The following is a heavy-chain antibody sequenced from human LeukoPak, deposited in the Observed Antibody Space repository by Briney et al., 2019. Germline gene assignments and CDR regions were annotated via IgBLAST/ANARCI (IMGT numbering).Heavy chain of an antibody. CDR3: AKDRYSSGYSYFDY. CDR2: ISWNSGSI. CDR1: GFTFDDYA. V-gene: IGHV3-9*01. Sequence: AGGSLRLSCAASGFTFDDYAMHWVRQAPGKVLEWVSGISWNSGSIGYADSVKGRFTISRDNAKSSLYLQMNSLRAEDAALYYCAKDRYSSGYSYFDYWGQGTLVTVSS. D-gene: IGHD3-22*01. J-gene: IGHJ4*02.